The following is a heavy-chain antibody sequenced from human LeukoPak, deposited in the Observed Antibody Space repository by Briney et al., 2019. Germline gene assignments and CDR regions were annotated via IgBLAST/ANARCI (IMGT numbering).Heavy chain of an antibody. J-gene: IGHJ6*02. CDR1: GFTFSTYA. CDR2: ISNAHIT. Sequence: PGGSLRLSCAASGFTFSTYAMSWVRQAPGKGLEWVSTISNAHITYYADFVKGRFTISRDNSKDTLYLQMNSLRAEDTAVYFCAKAQRTIRQYFYDGMDVWGQGATVTVSS. V-gene: IGHV3-23*01. CDR3: AKAQRTIRQYFYDGMDV. D-gene: IGHD3-9*01.